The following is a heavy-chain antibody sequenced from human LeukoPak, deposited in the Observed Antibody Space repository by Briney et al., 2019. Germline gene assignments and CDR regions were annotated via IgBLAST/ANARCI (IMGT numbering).Heavy chain of an antibody. J-gene: IGHJ4*02. CDR2: IIPIFGTA. V-gene: IGHV1-69*13. Sequence: ASVKVSCKASGGTFSSYAISWVRQAPGQGLEWMGGIIPIFGTANYAQKFQGRVTITADESTSTAYMELSSQRSEDTAVYYCASQMGAKRGVLWYYFDYWGQGTLVTVSS. D-gene: IGHD1-26*01. CDR3: ASQMGAKRGVLWYYFDY. CDR1: GGTFSSYA.